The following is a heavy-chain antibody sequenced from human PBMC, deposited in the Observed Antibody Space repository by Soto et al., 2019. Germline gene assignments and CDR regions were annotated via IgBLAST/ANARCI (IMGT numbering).Heavy chain of an antibody. CDR2: IYYSGST. CDR3: ARHSPGAAAGSFDY. J-gene: IGHJ4*02. V-gene: IGHV4-59*08. CDR1: GGSISSYY. D-gene: IGHD6-13*01. Sequence: SETLSLTCTVSGGSISSYYWSWIRQPPGKGLEWIGYIYYSGSTNYNPSLKSRVTISVDTTKNQSSLKLSSVTAADTAVYYCARHSPGAAAGSFDYWGQGTLVTVSS.